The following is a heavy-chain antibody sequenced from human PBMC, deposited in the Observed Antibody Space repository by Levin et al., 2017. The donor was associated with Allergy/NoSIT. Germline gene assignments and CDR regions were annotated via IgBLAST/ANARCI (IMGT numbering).Heavy chain of an antibody. V-gene: IGHV3-74*03. J-gene: IGHJ4*02. CDR3: VREETSMVAGDYYFDS. CDR2: INSDGSRT. CDR1: GFTFSSYW. D-gene: IGHD6-19*01. Sequence: GESLKISCAASGFTFSSYWMHWVRQAPEKGLVWVSRINSDGSRTTYVDSVKGRFTISRDNAKNTLYLQMNSLRAEDTAVYYCVREETSMVAGDYYFDSWGQGSLVTVSS.